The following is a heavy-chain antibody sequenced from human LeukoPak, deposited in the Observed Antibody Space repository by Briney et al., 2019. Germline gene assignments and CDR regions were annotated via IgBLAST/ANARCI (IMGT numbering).Heavy chain of an antibody. CDR1: GFTFSSYW. Sequence: GGSLRLSCAASGFTFSSYWMSWVRQAPGKGLEWVANIRQDGSEKYYVDSVKGRFTISRDNAKNSLYLQMNSLRAEDTAVYYCARDYDILTGYYMGDAFDIWGQGTMVTVSS. J-gene: IGHJ3*02. CDR2: IRQDGSEK. CDR3: ARDYDILTGYYMGDAFDI. V-gene: IGHV3-7*05. D-gene: IGHD3-9*01.